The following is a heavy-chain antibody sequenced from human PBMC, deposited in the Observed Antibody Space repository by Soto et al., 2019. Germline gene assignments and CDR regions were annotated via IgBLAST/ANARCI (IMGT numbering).Heavy chain of an antibody. CDR3: TKDVGYYGSGSYYSVFDY. J-gene: IGHJ4*02. CDR1: GFTFSSYG. D-gene: IGHD3-10*01. V-gene: IGHV3-30*18. CDR2: ISYDGSNK. Sequence: QVQLVESGGGVVQPGRSLRLSCAASGFTFSSYGMHWVRQAPGKGLEWVAVISYDGSNKYYADSVKGRFTISRDNSKNTLYLQMNSLGAEDTAVYYCTKDVGYYGSGSYYSVFDYWGQGTLVTVSS.